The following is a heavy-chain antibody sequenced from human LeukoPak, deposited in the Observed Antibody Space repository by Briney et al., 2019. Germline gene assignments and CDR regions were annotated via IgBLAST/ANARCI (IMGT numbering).Heavy chain of an antibody. CDR1: GFTFSSYS. CDR2: ISSSRNYI. V-gene: IGHV3-21*01. J-gene: IGHJ6*03. D-gene: IGHD3-22*01. CDR3: ARELVEDYFDSSGRYNYYYYMDV. Sequence: GGSLRLSCAASGFTFSSYSMNWVRQAPGKGLEWVSSISSSRNYIYYADSVKGRFTISRDNTKNSLYLQMNSLRAEDTAVYYCARELVEDYFDSSGRYNYYYYMDVWGKGTTVTVSS.